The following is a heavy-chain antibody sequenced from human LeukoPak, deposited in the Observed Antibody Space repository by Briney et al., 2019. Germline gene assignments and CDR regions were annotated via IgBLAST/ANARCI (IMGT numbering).Heavy chain of an antibody. Sequence: GGSLRLPCAASGFTFSSYAMNWVRQAPGKGPEWVSTISGSGGSTYYADSVKGRFTISRDNSRNTLYLQMNSLRAEDTAVYYCAKDVQGCSGGGCYSSFDYWGQGTLVTVSS. J-gene: IGHJ4*02. CDR1: GFTFSSYA. CDR3: AKDVQGCSGGGCYSSFDY. V-gene: IGHV3-23*01. CDR2: ISGSGGST. D-gene: IGHD2-15*01.